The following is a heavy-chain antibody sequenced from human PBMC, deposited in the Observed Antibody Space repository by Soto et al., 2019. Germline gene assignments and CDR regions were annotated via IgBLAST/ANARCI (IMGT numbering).Heavy chain of an antibody. D-gene: IGHD3-10*01. V-gene: IGHV4-59*08. Sequence: PSETLSLTCTVSGDSISSTSWSWIRQPPGKGLEWIGFGHHSGRSDSNPSLKSRVTISVDTSKNQFSLSLSSVTATDTAVYYCARHFSPGSGTYHKQFDYWARESWSPSPQ. CDR1: GDSISSTS. CDR3: ARHFSPGSGTYHKQFDY. J-gene: IGHJ4*02. CDR2: GHHSGRS.